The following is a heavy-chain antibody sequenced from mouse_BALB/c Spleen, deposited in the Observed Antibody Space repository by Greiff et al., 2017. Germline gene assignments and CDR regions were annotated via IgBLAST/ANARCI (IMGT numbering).Heavy chain of an antibody. Sequence: EVMLVESGSSLVKPSQTLSLTCSVTGDSITSGYWNWIRKFPGNKLEYMGYISYSGSTYYNPSLKSRISITRDTSKNQYYLQLNSVTTEDTATYYCARYITTVVADAMDYWGQGTSVTVSS. V-gene: IGHV3-8*02. CDR3: ARYITTVVADAMDY. CDR1: GDSITSGY. D-gene: IGHD1-1*01. CDR2: ISYSGST. J-gene: IGHJ4*01.